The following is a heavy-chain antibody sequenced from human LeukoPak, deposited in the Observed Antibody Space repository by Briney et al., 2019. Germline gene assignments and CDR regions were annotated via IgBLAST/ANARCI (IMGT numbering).Heavy chain of an antibody. CDR2: IYYSGST. CDR3: ARDPGMGAVRGYYYFYYMDV. D-gene: IGHD1-26*01. CDR1: GGSISSYY. J-gene: IGHJ6*03. Sequence: PSETLSLTCTVSGGSISSYYWSWIRQPPGKGLEWIGYIYYSGSTNYNPSLKSRVTISVDTSKNQFSLKLSSVTAADTAVYYCARDPGMGAVRGYYYFYYMDVWGKGTTVTVSS. V-gene: IGHV4-59*01.